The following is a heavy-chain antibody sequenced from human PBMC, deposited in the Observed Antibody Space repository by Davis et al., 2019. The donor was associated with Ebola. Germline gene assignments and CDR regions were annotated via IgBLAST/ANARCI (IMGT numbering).Heavy chain of an antibody. D-gene: IGHD1-1*01. Sequence: ASVKVSCKASGYTFTNYGITWVRQAPGQGLEWMGWINSHNGNTNYAQNVQGRVTMTTDTSTSTAYMEVGSLRPDDTAVYYCARAQFPTTSDHWGQGTLVTVSS. J-gene: IGHJ4*02. CDR3: ARAQFPTTSDH. V-gene: IGHV1-18*04. CDR1: GYTFTNYG. CDR2: INSHNGNT.